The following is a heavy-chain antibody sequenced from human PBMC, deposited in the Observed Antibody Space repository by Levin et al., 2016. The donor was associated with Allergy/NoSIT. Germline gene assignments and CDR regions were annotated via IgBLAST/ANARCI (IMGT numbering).Heavy chain of an antibody. V-gene: IGHV4-59*01. J-gene: IGHJ4*02. Sequence: WIRQPPGKGLEWIGYIYYSGSTNYNPSLKSRVTISVDTSKNQFSLKLSSVTAADTAVYYCAREPGMGGYYVFDYWGQGTLVTVSS. CDR2: IYYSGST. D-gene: IGHD3-10*01. CDR3: AREPGMGGYYVFDY.